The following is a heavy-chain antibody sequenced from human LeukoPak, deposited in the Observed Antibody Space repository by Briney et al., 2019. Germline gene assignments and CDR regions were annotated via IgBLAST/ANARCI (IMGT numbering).Heavy chain of an antibody. Sequence: GGSLRLSCAASGFTFSNAWMSWVRQGPGKGLECVSYISSSGSTIYYADSVKGRFTISRDNAKNSLYLQMNSLRADDTAVYYCAGGRSYVSSLLGQLRGYFDSWGQGTLVTVSS. CDR1: GFTFSNAW. J-gene: IGHJ4*02. CDR2: ISSSGSTI. V-gene: IGHV3-11*04. D-gene: IGHD2-2*01. CDR3: AGGRSYVSSLLGQLRGYFDS.